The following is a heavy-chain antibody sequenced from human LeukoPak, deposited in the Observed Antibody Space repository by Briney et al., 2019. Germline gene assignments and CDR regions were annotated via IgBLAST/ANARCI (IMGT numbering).Heavy chain of an antibody. CDR3: ASQYSSSWYGNY. J-gene: IGHJ4*02. D-gene: IGHD6-13*01. CDR1: GGTFSSYA. Sequence: ASVKVSCKASGGTFSSYAISWVRQAPGQGLEWMGWMNPNSGNTGYAQKFQGRVTMTRNTSISTAYMELSSLRSEDTAVYYCASQYSSSWYGNYWGQGTLVTVSS. CDR2: MNPNSGNT. V-gene: IGHV1-8*02.